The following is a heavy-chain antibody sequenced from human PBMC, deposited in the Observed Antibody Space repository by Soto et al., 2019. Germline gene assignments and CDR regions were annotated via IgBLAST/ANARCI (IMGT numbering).Heavy chain of an antibody. D-gene: IGHD3-22*01. CDR2: ISGSGGST. CDR3: AKRLGYYDSSGPFDY. V-gene: IGHV3-23*01. CDR1: GLTFSSYA. Sequence: GGSLRLSCAASGLTFSSYAMSWVRQAPGKGLEWVSAISGSGGSTYYADSVKGRFTISRDNSKNTLYLQMNSLRAEDTAVYYCAKRLGYYDSSGPFDYWGQGTLVTVSS. J-gene: IGHJ4*02.